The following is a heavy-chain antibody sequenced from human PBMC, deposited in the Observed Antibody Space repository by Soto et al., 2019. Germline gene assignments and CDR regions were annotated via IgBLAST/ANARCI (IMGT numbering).Heavy chain of an antibody. D-gene: IGHD3-16*01. V-gene: IGHV3-23*01. CDR3: ARERLLSGVVGGWYLDL. J-gene: IGHJ2*01. Sequence: EERLLESGGGLVQPGGSLRLSCEGSGFTFSGHSMTWVRQAPGTGLKWVSSLSGRGDSSHSALGDRFKTSRDNSRNTLFLEMNDLRAEDTATYFCARERLLSGVVGGWYLDLWGRGTLVSVS. CDR2: LSGRGDSS. CDR1: GFTFSGHS.